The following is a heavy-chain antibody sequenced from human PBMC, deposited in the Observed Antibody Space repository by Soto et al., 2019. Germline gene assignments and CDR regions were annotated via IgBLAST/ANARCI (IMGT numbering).Heavy chain of an antibody. V-gene: IGHV4-4*02. CDR2: IYHSGST. Sequence: QVQLQESGPGLVKPSGTLSLTCAVSGDSISSSNWWSWVRQPPGKGLQWIGEIYHSGSTNYNPSLKSRGTISVDKSTNQFSLNLNSVTAADTAVYYCARNSGSYFRDYWGQGTLVTVSS. J-gene: IGHJ4*02. CDR1: GDSISSSNW. D-gene: IGHD1-26*01. CDR3: ARNSGSYFRDY.